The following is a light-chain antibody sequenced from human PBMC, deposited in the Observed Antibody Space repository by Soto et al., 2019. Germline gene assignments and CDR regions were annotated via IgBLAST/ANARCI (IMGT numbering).Light chain of an antibody. CDR3: NSYVGSNNYV. Sequence: QSVLTQPPSASGTPGQRVTISCSGSSSNIGSNYVYWYQQLPGTAPKLLIYSNNQRPSGVPDRFSGSKSGTSASLAISGLQADDEADYYCNSYVGSNNYVFGTGTKLTVL. CDR1: SSNIGSNY. J-gene: IGLJ1*01. CDR2: SNN. V-gene: IGLV1-47*02.